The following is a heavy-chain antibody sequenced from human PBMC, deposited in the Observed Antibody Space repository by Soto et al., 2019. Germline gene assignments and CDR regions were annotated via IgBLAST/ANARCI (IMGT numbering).Heavy chain of an antibody. CDR3: ARHHVRGRTIAGAAEF. J-gene: IGHJ4*02. V-gene: IGHV4-34*01. D-gene: IGHD1-26*01. CDR1: GGSLSGYY. CDR2: FNHSGDT. Sequence: PSETLSLTCAVYGGSLSGYYWSWIRRPPGKALEWIGEFNHSGDTNYNPSLKSRVTISADTSKNQVFLNLSSVTAADTAMYYCARHHVRGRTIAGAAEFWGQGTLVTVSS.